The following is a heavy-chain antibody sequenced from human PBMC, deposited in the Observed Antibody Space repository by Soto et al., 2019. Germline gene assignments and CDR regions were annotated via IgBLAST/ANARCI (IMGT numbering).Heavy chain of an antibody. Sequence: QVQLVQSGAEVKKPGSSVKVSCKASGGTFSSYAISWVRQAPGQGLEWMGGIIPIFCTANYAQKFQGRVTITADESKSTAYMELSSLRSEDTAVYYCARGGIAAAGTFYYSYGMAVWGQGTTVTVSS. CDR3: ARGGIAAAGTFYYSYGMAV. CDR2: IIPIFCTA. V-gene: IGHV1-69*01. D-gene: IGHD6-13*01. J-gene: IGHJ6*02. CDR1: GGTFSSYA.